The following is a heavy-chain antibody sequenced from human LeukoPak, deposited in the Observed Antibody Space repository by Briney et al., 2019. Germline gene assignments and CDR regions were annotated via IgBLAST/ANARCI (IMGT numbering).Heavy chain of an antibody. Sequence: GSLRLSCAASGFTFSSYGMHWVRQAPGKGLEWVAFIRYDGSNKYYADSVKGRFTISRDNSKNTLYLQMNSLRAEDTTVYYCAKDYGSGCSGGSCYSAEYFQHWGQGTLVTVSS. CDR2: IRYDGSNK. J-gene: IGHJ1*01. CDR1: GFTFSSYG. CDR3: AKDYGSGCSGGSCYSAEYFQH. V-gene: IGHV3-30*02. D-gene: IGHD2-15*01.